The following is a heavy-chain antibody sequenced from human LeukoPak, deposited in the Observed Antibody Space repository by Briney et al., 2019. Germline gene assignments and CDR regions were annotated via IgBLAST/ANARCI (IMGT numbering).Heavy chain of an antibody. CDR3: AKDSCSSTSCYNGVDP. CDR2: ISSSSSYI. V-gene: IGHV3-21*04. D-gene: IGHD2-2*02. J-gene: IGHJ5*02. CDR1: GFTFSSYS. Sequence: PGGSLRLSCAASGFTFSSYSMNWVRQAPGKGLEWVSSISSSSSYIYYADSVKGRFTISRDNAKNSLYLQMNSLRAEDTAVYYCAKDSCSSTSCYNGVDPWGQGSLVTVSS.